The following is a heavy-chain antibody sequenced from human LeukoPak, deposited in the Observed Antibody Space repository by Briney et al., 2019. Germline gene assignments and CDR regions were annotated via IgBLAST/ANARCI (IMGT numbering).Heavy chain of an antibody. CDR1: LWCVSKVL. D-gene: IGHD6-25*01. J-gene: IGHJ5*02. CDR3: ATESYTRGFYGYPGP. V-gene: IGHV3-15*01. Sequence: GSLRLSCLPSLWCVSKVLMMDLDQAPGKGLEWVGRVKSRNHGGRADYAAPVKGRFTISRGDSKNQLYLHLSSVTAEDTAVYYCATESYTRGFYGYPGPRCQGTLVTVSS. CDR2: VKSRNHGGRA.